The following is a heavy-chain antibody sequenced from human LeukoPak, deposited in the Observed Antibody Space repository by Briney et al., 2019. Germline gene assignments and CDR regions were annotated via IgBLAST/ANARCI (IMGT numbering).Heavy chain of an antibody. Sequence: HTGGSLRLSCAASGFTFSSYGMSWVRQAPGKGLDWVSSISGSGGTTYYADSVKGRFTISRDNSKNTLYLQMNSLRADDTAVYSCAKDPPTVMANAFHIWGQGTMVTVS. CDR1: GFTFSSYG. D-gene: IGHD5-18*01. CDR3: AKDPPTVMANAFHI. CDR2: ISGSGGTT. J-gene: IGHJ3*02. V-gene: IGHV3-23*01.